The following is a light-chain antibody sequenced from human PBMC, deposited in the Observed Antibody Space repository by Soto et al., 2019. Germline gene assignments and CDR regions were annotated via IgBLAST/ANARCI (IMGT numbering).Light chain of an antibody. CDR2: DAS. CDR3: QQDQNSWT. Sequence: DIQMTQSPSSLSVSVGDRVTITCRASQNINGWLAWYRQGPGRAPKLLIYDASTVHSGVPSRFSGSGSGTEFTLTSSGQQSEDFAHYYCQQDQNSWTFGQGTKVDIK. CDR1: QNINGW. V-gene: IGKV1-5*01. J-gene: IGKJ1*01.